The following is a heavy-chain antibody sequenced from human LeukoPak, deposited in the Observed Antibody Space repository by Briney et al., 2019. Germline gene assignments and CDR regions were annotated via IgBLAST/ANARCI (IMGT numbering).Heavy chain of an antibody. CDR1: GYTFTGYY. V-gene: IGHV1-2*06. CDR3: ARVSSPLQYNWFDP. Sequence: ASVTVSCKASGYTFTGYYMHWVRQAPGQGLEWMGRINPNSGGTNYAQKFQGRVTMTRDTSISTAYMELNRLRSDDTAVYYCARVSSPLQYNWFDPWGQGTLVTVSS. J-gene: IGHJ5*02. CDR2: INPNSGGT. D-gene: IGHD1-14*01.